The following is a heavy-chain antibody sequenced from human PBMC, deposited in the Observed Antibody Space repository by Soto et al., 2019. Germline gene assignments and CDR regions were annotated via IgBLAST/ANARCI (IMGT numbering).Heavy chain of an antibody. CDR1: GFTFSSYG. V-gene: IGHV3-30*18. J-gene: IGHJ3*02. CDR2: ISYDGGNK. Sequence: GGSLRLSCAASGFTFSSYGMHWVRQAPGKGLEWVAVISYDGGNKYYADSVKGRFTISRDNSKNTLYLQMNSLRAEDTAVYYCAKIPTVVTPNDAFDIWGQGTMVTVSS. D-gene: IGHD4-17*01. CDR3: AKIPTVVTPNDAFDI.